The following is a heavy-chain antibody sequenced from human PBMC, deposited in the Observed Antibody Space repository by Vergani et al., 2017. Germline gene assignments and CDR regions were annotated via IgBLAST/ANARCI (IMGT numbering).Heavy chain of an antibody. CDR1: GFTFSSYG. D-gene: IGHD6-13*01. J-gene: IGHJ4*02. Sequence: VQLVESGGGVVQPGRSLRLSCAASGFTFSSYGMHWVRQAPGKGLEWVAVIWYDGSNKYYADSVKGRFTISRDNSKNTLYLQMNSLRAEDTAVYYCARDQNVKAYSSSWYGAFDYWGQGTLVTVSS. CDR3: ARDQNVKAYSSSWYGAFDY. CDR2: IWYDGSNK. V-gene: IGHV3-33*01.